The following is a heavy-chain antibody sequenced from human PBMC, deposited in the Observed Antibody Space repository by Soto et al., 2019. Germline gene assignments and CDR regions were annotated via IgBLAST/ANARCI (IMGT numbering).Heavy chain of an antibody. Sequence: QVQLVQSGAEVKKPGSSVKVSCKASGGTFSSYAISWVRQAPGQGLEWMGGIIPIFGTANYAQKFQGRVTITADESTSTAYRVLSSMRSEDTAVYYCAILHCGGDCYSPHFDYWGQGTLVTVSS. D-gene: IGHD2-21*02. J-gene: IGHJ4*02. V-gene: IGHV1-69*01. CDR3: AILHCGGDCYSPHFDY. CDR1: GGTFSSYA. CDR2: IIPIFGTA.